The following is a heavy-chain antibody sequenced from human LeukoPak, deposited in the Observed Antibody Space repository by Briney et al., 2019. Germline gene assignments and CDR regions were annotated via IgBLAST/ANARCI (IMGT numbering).Heavy chain of an antibody. J-gene: IGHJ4*02. D-gene: IGHD1-26*01. CDR1: GFTFSNAW. Sequence: PGGSLRLSCAASGFTFSNAWMSWVRQTPGKGLEWVGRIKSKTDGGTTDYAAPVKGRFTISRDDSKNTLYLQMNSLKTEDTAVYYCTTDWFGSDSGSYRLGYWGQGTLVTVSS. CDR3: TTDWFGSDSGSYRLGY. CDR2: IKSKTDGGTT. V-gene: IGHV3-15*01.